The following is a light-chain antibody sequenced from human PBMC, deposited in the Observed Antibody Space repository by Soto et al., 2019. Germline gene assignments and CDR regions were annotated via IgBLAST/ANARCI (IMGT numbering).Light chain of an antibody. Sequence: EIVLTQSPGTLSLSPGERATLSCRASQSVSSSYLAWYQQKPGQAPRLLIYGASSRATGIPDRFSGSGSGTDFTLTISRLEPEDFGVYYCQQYGSSPTFGQGTKVDIK. CDR2: GAS. CDR1: QSVSSSY. V-gene: IGKV3-20*01. CDR3: QQYGSSPT. J-gene: IGKJ1*01.